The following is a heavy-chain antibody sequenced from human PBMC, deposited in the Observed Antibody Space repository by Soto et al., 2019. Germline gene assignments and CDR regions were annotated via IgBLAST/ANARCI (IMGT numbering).Heavy chain of an antibody. CDR2: IDPSDSYT. V-gene: IGHV5-10-1*01. CDR1: GYSFTSYW. D-gene: IGHD2-15*01. CDR3: AITPYAASAYFYD. J-gene: IGHJ4*02. Sequence: ESLKISCKGSGYSFTSYWISWVRQMPGKGLEWMGRIDPSDSYTNYSPSFQGHVTISADKSISTAYLQWSSLKASDTAMYYCAITPYAASAYFYDLGQGTLVAVSS.